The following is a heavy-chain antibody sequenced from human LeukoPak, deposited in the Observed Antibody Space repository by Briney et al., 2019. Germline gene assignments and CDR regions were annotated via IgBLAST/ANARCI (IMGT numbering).Heavy chain of an antibody. V-gene: IGHV3-48*01. D-gene: IGHD2-15*01. CDR2: VSSSSSTI. CDR1: GFIFSNYN. Sequence: KTGGSLRLSCAASGFIFSNYNMNWVRQAPGKGLGWVSYVSSSSSTINYADSVKGRFTISRDNAKNSLSLQMNSLRAEDTAVYYCARGRGSGNRFDYWGQGTLVTVPS. CDR3: ARGRGSGNRFDY. J-gene: IGHJ4*02.